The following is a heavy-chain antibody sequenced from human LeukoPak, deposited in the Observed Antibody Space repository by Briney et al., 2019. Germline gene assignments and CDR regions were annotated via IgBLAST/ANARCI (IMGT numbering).Heavy chain of an antibody. CDR1: GGSISSYY. J-gene: IGHJ4*02. CDR3: ARHLRYSSSSVDYFDY. CDR2: TYTSGST. V-gene: IGHV4-4*09. Sequence: SETLSLTCIVSGGSISSYYWSWIRQPPARGLEWIGYTYTSGSTNYNPSLKSRVTKSVDTSKNQFSLKLSSVTAADTAVYYCARHLRYSSSSVDYFDYWGQGTLVTVSS. D-gene: IGHD6-6*01.